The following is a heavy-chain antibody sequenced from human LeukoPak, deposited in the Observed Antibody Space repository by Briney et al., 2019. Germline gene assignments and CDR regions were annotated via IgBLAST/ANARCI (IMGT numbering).Heavy chain of an antibody. Sequence: SETLSLTCAVYGGSFSGYYWRWVRQPPGKGLEGIGEMNHSGSTKYNTSITSRGTISVDTSKNQFSLKLSSVTAADTAVYYCARGLRGIVVVPAAVVRLKYYYYYMAVWGKGTTVTVSS. D-gene: IGHD2-2*01. J-gene: IGHJ6*03. CDR3: ARGLRGIVVVPAAVVRLKYYYYYMAV. CDR1: GGSFSGYY. CDR2: MNHSGST. V-gene: IGHV4-34*01.